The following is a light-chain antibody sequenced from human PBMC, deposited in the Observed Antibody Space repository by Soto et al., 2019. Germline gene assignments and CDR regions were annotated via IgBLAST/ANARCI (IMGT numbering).Light chain of an antibody. J-gene: IGLJ2*01. CDR2: GVS. CDR3: SSYTSSSTYVV. Sequence: QSALTQPASVSGSPGQSITISCTGTSSDVGGYNYVSWYQQHPGKAPKLMISGVSNRPSGVPNRFSGSKSGNTASLTISGLQAEDEADYYCSSYTSSSTYVVFGGGTKVTVL. CDR1: SSDVGGYNY. V-gene: IGLV2-14*01.